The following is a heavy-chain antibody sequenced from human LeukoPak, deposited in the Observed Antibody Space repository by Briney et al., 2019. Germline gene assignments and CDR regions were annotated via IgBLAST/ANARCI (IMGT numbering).Heavy chain of an antibody. CDR3: ARLAARDRFDY. CDR1: GFTFSSYW. Sequence: GGSLRLSCAASGFTFSSYWMSWVRQAPGKGLEWVANIKQDGREIYYVDSVRGRFTISRDNAKNSLYLQMNSLRAEDTAVYYCARLAARDRFDYWGQGTLVTVSS. CDR2: IKQDGREI. J-gene: IGHJ4*02. V-gene: IGHV3-7*03. D-gene: IGHD6-6*01.